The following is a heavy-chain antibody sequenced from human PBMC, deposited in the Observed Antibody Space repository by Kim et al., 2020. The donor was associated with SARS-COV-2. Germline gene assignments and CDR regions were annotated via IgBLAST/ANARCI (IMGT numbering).Heavy chain of an antibody. CDR1: GFTFSSYE. CDR2: ISSSGSTI. Sequence: GGSLRLSCAASGFTFSSYEMNWVRQAPGKGLEWVSYISSSGSTIYYADSVKGRFTISRDNAKNSLYLQMNSLRAEDTAVYYCARGSSVYGYDYFDYWGQGTLVTVSS. J-gene: IGHJ4*02. D-gene: IGHD5-18*01. V-gene: IGHV3-48*03. CDR3: ARGSSVYGYDYFDY.